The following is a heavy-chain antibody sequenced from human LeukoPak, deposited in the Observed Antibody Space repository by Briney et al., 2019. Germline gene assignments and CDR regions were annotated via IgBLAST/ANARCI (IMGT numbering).Heavy chain of an antibody. D-gene: IGHD3-10*01. CDR1: GGTFSSYA. Sequence: ASVKVSCKASGGTFSSYAISRVRQAPGQGLEWMGGIIPIFGTANYAQKFQGRVTITTDESTSTAYMELSSLRSEDTAVYYCARDRAGVSSWFDHWGQGTLVTVSS. V-gene: IGHV1-69*05. CDR2: IIPIFGTA. CDR3: ARDRAGVSSWFDH. J-gene: IGHJ5*02.